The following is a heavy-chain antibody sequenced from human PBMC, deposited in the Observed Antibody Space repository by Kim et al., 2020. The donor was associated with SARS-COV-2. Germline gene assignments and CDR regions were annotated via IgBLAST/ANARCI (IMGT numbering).Heavy chain of an antibody. V-gene: IGHV7-4-1*02. CDR3: ARDRLSGHGDYFDY. J-gene: IGHJ4*02. Sequence: ASVKVSCKASGYIFTGDAINWVRQGPGQGLEWMGWINTNSGNAIYAQDFTGRFVFSSDSSVSTAYLQITSLQADDTAVYYCARDRLSGHGDYFDYWGQGT. CDR1: GYIFTGDA. D-gene: IGHD1-1*01. CDR2: INTNSGNA.